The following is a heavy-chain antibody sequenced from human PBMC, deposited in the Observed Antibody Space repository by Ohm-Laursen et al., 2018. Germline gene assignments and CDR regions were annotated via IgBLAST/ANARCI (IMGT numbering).Heavy chain of an antibody. J-gene: IGHJ4*02. CDR2: ISVSGGTT. CDR3: ATFYNHAGSGWGRPCDH. Sequence: SLRLSCTASGFTFRRDAMSWVRQAPGKGLEWVSFISVSGGTTYYRDSVKGRFTISRDNSKNSLYLQMNTLRVDDTAVYYCATFYNHAGSGWGRPCDHWGQGTLVTVSA. CDR1: GFTFRRDA. V-gene: IGHV3-23*01. D-gene: IGHD3-22*01.